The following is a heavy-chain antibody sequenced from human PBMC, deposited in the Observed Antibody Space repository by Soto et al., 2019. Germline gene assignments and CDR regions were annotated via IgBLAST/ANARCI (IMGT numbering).Heavy chain of an antibody. J-gene: IGHJ6*02. CDR2: IYYNGST. D-gene: IGHD3-10*01. CDR3: ARDDYALLWFGNTPIKHYYGMDV. Sequence: PSETLSLTCTVSGGSISSGDYYWSWIRQPPGKGLEWIGYIYYNGSTYYNPSLKSRVTISVDTSKNQFSLKLSSVTAADTAVYYCARDDYALLWFGNTPIKHYYGMDVWGQGTTVTVS. CDR1: GGSISSGDYY. V-gene: IGHV4-30-4*01.